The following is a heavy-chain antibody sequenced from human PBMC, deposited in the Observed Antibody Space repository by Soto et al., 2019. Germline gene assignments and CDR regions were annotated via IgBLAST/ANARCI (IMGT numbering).Heavy chain of an antibody. D-gene: IGHD3-9*01. CDR3: ASFNYDISSQNWFDP. V-gene: IGHV4-31*03. CDR2: IYYSGST. CDR1: GGSISSGGYY. Sequence: SETLSLTCTVSGGSISSGGYYWSWIRQHPGKGLEWIGYIYYSGSTYYNPSLKSRVTISVDTSKNQFSLKLSSVTAADTAVYYSASFNYDISSQNWFDPWGQEPLVTVSP. J-gene: IGHJ5*02.